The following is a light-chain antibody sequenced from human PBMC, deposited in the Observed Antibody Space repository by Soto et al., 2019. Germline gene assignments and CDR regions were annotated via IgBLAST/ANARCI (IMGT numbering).Light chain of an antibody. J-gene: IGKJ1*01. Sequence: DIQLSQSPSSLYASVGDRVTITCRASQRVSRYLNCYQQKPGKAPKLLIYAVSILQSGVPSRFTSSASGTDCTLPITSLQPDDFAIYYCQQSYSAPRTFGQGTSVEL. V-gene: IGKV1-39*01. CDR3: QQSYSAPRT. CDR1: QRVSRY. CDR2: AVS.